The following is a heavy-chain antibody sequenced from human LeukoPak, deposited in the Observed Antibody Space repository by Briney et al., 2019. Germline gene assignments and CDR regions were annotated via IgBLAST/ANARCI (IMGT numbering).Heavy chain of an antibody. CDR3: ACTIAVAGTPEYFQH. J-gene: IGHJ1*01. Sequence: PSETLSLTCTVSGGSISSYYWSRIRQPPGKGLEWIGYIYYSGSTNYNPSLKSRVTISVDTSKNQFSLKLSSVTAADTAVYYCACTIAVAGTPEYFQHWGQGTLVTVSS. V-gene: IGHV4-59*01. CDR1: GGSISSYY. D-gene: IGHD6-19*01. CDR2: IYYSGST.